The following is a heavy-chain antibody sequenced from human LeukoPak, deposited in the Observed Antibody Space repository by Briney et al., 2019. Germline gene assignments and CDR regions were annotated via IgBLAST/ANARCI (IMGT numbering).Heavy chain of an antibody. Sequence: SETLSLTCAVSGGSINNNKWWNWVRQPPGKGLEWIGEIHPSGSTRYNPSHKSRLSISIDKSNDQVSLKLSSVTAADTAVYYCATYHDISSGYTFDSWGQGTLVTVSS. J-gene: IGHJ4*02. CDR3: ATYHDISSGYTFDS. V-gene: IGHV4-4*02. CDR1: GGSINNNKW. CDR2: IHPSGST. D-gene: IGHD3-9*01.